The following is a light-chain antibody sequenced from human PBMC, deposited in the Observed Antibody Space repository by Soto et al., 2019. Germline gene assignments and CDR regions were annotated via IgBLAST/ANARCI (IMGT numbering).Light chain of an antibody. V-gene: IGLV1-40*01. CDR3: QSYDSSLSGVV. J-gene: IGLJ2*01. CDR1: SSNIGSGYD. CDR2: DNT. Sequence: QSVLTQPPSVSGAPGQRVTISCTGSSSNIGSGYDVHWYQQLPGTAPKLLIYDNTNRPSGVPDRFSSSKSGTSASLAITGLQAEDEADYYRQSYDSSLSGVVFGGGTKLTVL.